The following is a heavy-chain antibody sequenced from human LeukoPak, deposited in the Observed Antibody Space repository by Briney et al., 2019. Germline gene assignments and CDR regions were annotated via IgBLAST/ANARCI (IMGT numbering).Heavy chain of an antibody. Sequence: ASVKVSCKPSGYTLTGYYLHWVRQAPGQALEWMGWMNPNTGATMYAQKFQDRVSMSRDTSSSTAYMDLTSLRSDDTAVYFCARDRVGSGWPRPYYFEFWGQGTLVTVSS. CDR2: MNPNTGAT. V-gene: IGHV1-2*02. CDR1: GYTLTGYY. CDR3: ARDRVGSGWPRPYYFEF. J-gene: IGHJ4*02. D-gene: IGHD6-19*01.